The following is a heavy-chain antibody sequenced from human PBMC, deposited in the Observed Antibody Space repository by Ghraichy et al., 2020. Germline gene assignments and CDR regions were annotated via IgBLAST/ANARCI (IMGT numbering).Heavy chain of an antibody. Sequence: SETLSLTCAVYGGSFSGYYWSWIRQPPGKGLEWIGEINHSGSTNYNPSLKSRVTISVDTSKNQFSLKLSSVTAADTAVYYCARGSGAHYYYMDVWGKGTTVTVSS. J-gene: IGHJ6*03. CDR1: GGSFSGYY. CDR2: INHSGST. CDR3: ARGSGAHYYYMDV. V-gene: IGHV4-34*01.